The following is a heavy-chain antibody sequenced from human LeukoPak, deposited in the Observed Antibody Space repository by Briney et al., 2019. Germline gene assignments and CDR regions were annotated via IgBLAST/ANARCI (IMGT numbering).Heavy chain of an antibody. CDR3: ARDKVATITRYYYGMDV. CDR1: GFTFSSYE. V-gene: IGHV3-48*03. Sequence: PGGSLRLSCAASGFTFSSYEMNWVRQAPGKGLEWVSYISSSGSTIYYADSVKGRFTISRDNAKNSLYLQMSSLRAEDTAVYYCARDKVATITRYYYGMDVWGQGTTVTVSS. CDR2: ISSSGSTI. J-gene: IGHJ6*02. D-gene: IGHD5-24*01.